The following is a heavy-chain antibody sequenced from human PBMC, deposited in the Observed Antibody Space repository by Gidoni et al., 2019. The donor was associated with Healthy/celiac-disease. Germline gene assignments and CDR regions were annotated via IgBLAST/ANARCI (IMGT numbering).Heavy chain of an antibody. D-gene: IGHD3-16*02. Sequence: QFPSKESGPTLVKPTQTLTLTCTFSASSLPTSAVGVVCFRQPPGKALESPALIYWKDDKRYSPTLKSRLTITQDTSKTQVVLTMTNMDPVDTATDYCAHGPMHDYVWGSYPELGEYAFDIWGQGTMVTVSS. CDR1: ASSLPTSAVG. V-gene: IGHV2-5*01. CDR3: AHGPMHDYVWGSYPELGEYAFDI. CDR2: IYWKDDK. J-gene: IGHJ3*02.